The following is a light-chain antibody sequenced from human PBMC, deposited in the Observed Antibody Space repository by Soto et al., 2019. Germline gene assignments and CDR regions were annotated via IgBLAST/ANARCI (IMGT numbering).Light chain of an antibody. Sequence: IRMTQSPSSFSASTGDRVTITCRASQHISSYLAWYQQKPGKAPKLLIYGASTLQTGVPSRFSGSGSGTDFTLTINSLQSEDCATYYCLHYYTFPRTFGQGTKVDIK. J-gene: IGKJ1*01. V-gene: IGKV1-8*01. CDR2: GAS. CDR3: LHYYTFPRT. CDR1: QHISSY.